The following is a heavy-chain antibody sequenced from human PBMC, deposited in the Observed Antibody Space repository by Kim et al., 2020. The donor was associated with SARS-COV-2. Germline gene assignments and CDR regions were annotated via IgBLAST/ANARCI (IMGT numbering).Heavy chain of an antibody. CDR2: T. J-gene: IGHJ4*02. CDR3: ASDAAAGYFDY. Sequence: TSEPQKFQGRVTLTRDTPTRTVYMELSSLGSEDAAVYYCASDAAAGYFDYWGQGTLVTVSS. D-gene: IGHD6-13*01. V-gene: IGHV1-46*01.